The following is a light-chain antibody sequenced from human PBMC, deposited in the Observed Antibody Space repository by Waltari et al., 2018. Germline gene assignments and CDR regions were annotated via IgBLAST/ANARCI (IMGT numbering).Light chain of an antibody. CDR1: QSVRGS. V-gene: IGKV3-20*01. CDR2: GAS. CDR3: QHYVRLPAT. J-gene: IGKJ1*01. Sequence: EIVLTQSPGTMSLSPGERATISCRASQSVRGSLAWYQQKAGQAPRLLIYGASSRATGIPDRFSGSGSGTDFSLTISRLEPEDFAVYYCQHYVRLPATFGQGTKVEIK.